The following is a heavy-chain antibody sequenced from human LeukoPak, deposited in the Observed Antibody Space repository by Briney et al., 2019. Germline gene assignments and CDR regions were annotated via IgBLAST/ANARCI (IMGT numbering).Heavy chain of an antibody. V-gene: IGHV1-2*06. CDR2: INPNSGGT. J-gene: IGHJ5*02. D-gene: IGHD2-2*01. CDR1: GYTFTGYY. CDR3: ARPHCSSTSCYAETQNWFDP. Sequence: ASVKVSCKASGYTFTGYYMHWVRQAPEQGLEWMGRINPNSGGTNYAQKFQGRVTMTRDTSISTAYMELSRLRSDDTAVYYCARPHCSSTSCYAETQNWFDPWGQGTLVTVSS.